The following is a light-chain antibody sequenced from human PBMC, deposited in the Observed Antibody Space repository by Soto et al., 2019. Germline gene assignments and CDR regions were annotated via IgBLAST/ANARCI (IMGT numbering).Light chain of an antibody. V-gene: IGKV3-11*01. CDR1: QSVSSY. CDR2: DAS. J-gene: IGKJ5*01. CDR3: QQRSNWPLIT. Sequence: EIVLTQSPATLSLSPGERATLSCRASQSVSSYLAWYQQKPGQAPRLLIYDASNRATGIPARFSGSGSGTDFTLTISSLEPEDFAFYYCQQRSNWPLITFGQRTRLEIK.